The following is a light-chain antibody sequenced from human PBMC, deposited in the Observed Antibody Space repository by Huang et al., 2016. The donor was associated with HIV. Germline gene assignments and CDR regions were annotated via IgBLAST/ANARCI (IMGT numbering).Light chain of an antibody. CDR1: QSVSSY. CDR3: QQRSNWPPIT. CDR2: DAS. V-gene: IGKV3-11*01. Sequence: EIVLTQSPATLSLSPGERATLSCRASQSVSSYLAWYQQNTGQAPRILIYDASNRATGIAARFSGRGSGTDFTLTISSLEPEDFAVYYCQQRSNWPPITFGQGTRLEIK. J-gene: IGKJ5*01.